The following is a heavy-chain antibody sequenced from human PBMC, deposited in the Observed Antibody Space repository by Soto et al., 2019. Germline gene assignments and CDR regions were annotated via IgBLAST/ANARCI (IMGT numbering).Heavy chain of an antibody. CDR1: GFTFSGYT. Sequence: EVQLLESGGGLVQPGGSLRLSCAASGFTFSGYTMNWVRQAPGKGLEWVAVIGNSGDGTHYADSVKGRFTISRDNSKNTLYLQMESLRVEDTAVYYCVKDVWDYWGQGVLVTVSS. CDR3: VKDVWDY. D-gene: IGHD2-21*01. CDR2: IGNSGDGT. J-gene: IGHJ4*02. V-gene: IGHV3-23*01.